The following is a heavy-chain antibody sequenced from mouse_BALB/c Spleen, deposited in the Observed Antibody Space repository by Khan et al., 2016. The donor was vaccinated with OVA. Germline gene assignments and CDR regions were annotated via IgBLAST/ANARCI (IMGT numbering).Heavy chain of an antibody. V-gene: IGHV9-3-1*01. CDR2: INTYTGEP. Sequence: QIQLVQSGPEVKKPGETVKISCKASGYPFTNYGVNWVKQSPGTALKWMGWINTYTGEPTYADDFKGRFAFSLETSASTAYLQLNNLKNEDTATYFCARPPYFSYTLDYWGQGTSVTVSS. J-gene: IGHJ4*01. D-gene: IGHD2-10*01. CDR3: ARPPYFSYTLDY. CDR1: GYPFTNYG.